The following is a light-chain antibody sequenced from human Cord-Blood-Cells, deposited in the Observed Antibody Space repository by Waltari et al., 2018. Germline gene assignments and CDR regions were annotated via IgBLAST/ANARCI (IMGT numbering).Light chain of an antibody. V-gene: IGLV2-14*01. CDR3: SSYTSSSTYV. CDR2: DVS. J-gene: IGLJ1*01. CDR1: SSDVGGYNY. Sequence: QSALTQPASVSGSPGQSITISCTGTSSDVGGYNYVSWYHQHPGKAPKLMIYDVSTRPSGVSNRFSDSKSGNTASLTISGLQAEDEADYYCSSYTSSSTYVFGTGTKVTVL.